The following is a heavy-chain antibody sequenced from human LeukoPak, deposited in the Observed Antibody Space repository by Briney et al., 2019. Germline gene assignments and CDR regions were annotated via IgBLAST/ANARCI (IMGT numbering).Heavy chain of an antibody. CDR2: ISAYNGDI. V-gene: IGHV1-18*01. CDR1: GYTFTSSG. Sequence: GASVKVSCKASGYTFTSSGVSWVRRAPGQGLEWMGWISAYNGDINYAQKFQGRVTMTTDTSTSTAYMELRSLRSDDTAIYYCARVGRDYGGNRFSDYWGQGTLVTVSS. D-gene: IGHD4-23*01. CDR3: ARVGRDYGGNRFSDY. J-gene: IGHJ4*02.